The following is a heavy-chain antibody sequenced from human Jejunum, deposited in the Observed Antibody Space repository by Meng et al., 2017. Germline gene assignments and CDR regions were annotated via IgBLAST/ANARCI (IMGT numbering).Heavy chain of an antibody. V-gene: IGHV4-4*03. D-gene: IGHD5-18*01. J-gene: IGHJ4*02. Sequence: VHLQGSGPGRVAAPAPLSLTGAGSGGSIGSVYWWTWVRQSPGKGLEWIGEIYHSGSTNYNPSLKSRVTISVDKSKNQFSLKLTSVTAADTAVYYCARGGYYSFDYWGQGTLVTVSS. CDR1: GGSIGSVYW. CDR3: ARGGYYSFDY. CDR2: IYHSGST.